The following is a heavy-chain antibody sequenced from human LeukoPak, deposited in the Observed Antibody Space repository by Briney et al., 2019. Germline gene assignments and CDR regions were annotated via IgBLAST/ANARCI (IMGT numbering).Heavy chain of an antibody. CDR1: GFTFSSYG. CDR2: IRYDGSNK. CDR3: AKELRGYSGYDAAFYYYYYMDV. Sequence: GSLRLSCAASGFTFSSYGMHWVRQAPGKGLEWVAFIRYDGSNKYYADSVKGRFTISRDNSKNTLYLQMNSLRAEDTAVYYCAKELRGYSGYDAAFYYYYYMDVWGKGTTVTVSS. J-gene: IGHJ6*03. V-gene: IGHV3-30*02. D-gene: IGHD5-12*01.